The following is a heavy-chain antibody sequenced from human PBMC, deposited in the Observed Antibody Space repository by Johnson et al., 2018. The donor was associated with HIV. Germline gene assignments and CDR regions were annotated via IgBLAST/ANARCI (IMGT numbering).Heavy chain of an antibody. CDR1: GFTFDDYD. CDR3: AGEPGIAAAGNEMINAFDI. CDR2: IKQDGSEK. V-gene: IGHV3-7*03. D-gene: IGHD6-13*01. Sequence: VKLVESGGGVVRPGGSLKLSCAASGFTFDDYDMTWVRQAPGKGLEWVANIKQDGSEKYYVDSVKGRFTISRDNAKNSLYLQMNSMRAEATALYYCAGEPGIAAAGNEMINAFDIWGQGTMVTVSS. J-gene: IGHJ3*02.